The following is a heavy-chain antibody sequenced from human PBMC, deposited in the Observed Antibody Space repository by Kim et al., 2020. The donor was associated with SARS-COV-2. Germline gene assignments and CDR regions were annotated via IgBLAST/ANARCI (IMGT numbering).Heavy chain of an antibody. J-gene: IGHJ4*02. CDR3: ARDNEPPYYYGSGSYYPLRRSDY. V-gene: IGHV1-18*04. CDR2: ISAYNGNT. CDR1: GYTFTSYG. D-gene: IGHD3-10*01. Sequence: ASVKVSCKASGYTFTSYGISWVRQAPGQGLEWMGWISAYNGNTNYAQKLQGRVTMTTNTSTSTAYMELRSLRSDDTAVYYCARDNEPPYYYGSGSYYPLRRSDYWGQGTLVTVSS.